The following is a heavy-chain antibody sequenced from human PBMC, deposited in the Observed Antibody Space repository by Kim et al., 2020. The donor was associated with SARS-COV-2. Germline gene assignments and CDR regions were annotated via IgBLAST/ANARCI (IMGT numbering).Heavy chain of an antibody. CDR3: ARDQGIVGAQPYYYYMDV. D-gene: IGHD1-26*01. Sequence: SETLSLTCTVSGGSISSYYWSWIRQPPGKGLEWIGYIYYSGSTNYNPSLKSRVTISVDTSKNQFSLKLSSVTAADTAVYYCARDQGIVGAQPYYYYMDVWGKGTTVTVSS. CDR1: GGSISSYY. J-gene: IGHJ6*03. V-gene: IGHV4-59*01. CDR2: IYYSGST.